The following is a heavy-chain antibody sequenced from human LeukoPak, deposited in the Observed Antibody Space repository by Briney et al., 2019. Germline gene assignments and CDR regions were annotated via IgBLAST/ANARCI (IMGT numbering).Heavy chain of an antibody. D-gene: IGHD3-9*01. V-gene: IGHV1-18*01. J-gene: IGHJ4*02. CDR3: ARSYGDYDILTGYYIGGDGDY. CDR1: GYTFTSYG. CDR2: ISAYNGNT. Sequence: ASVKVSCKASGYTFTSYGISWVRQAPGQGLEWMGWISAYNGNTNYAQKLQGRVTMTTDTSTSTAYMELRSLRSDDTAVYYCARSYGDYDILTGYYIGGDGDYWGQGTLVTVSS.